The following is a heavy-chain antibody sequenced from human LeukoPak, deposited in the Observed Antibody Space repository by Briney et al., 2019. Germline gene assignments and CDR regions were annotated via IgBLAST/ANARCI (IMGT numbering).Heavy chain of an antibody. J-gene: IGHJ6*02. CDR2: ISSSSSYI. CDR3: ARDAPPEDYVIWQWLPRDYYGMDV. CDR1: GFTFSSYS. V-gene: IGHV3-21*01. Sequence: GGSLRLSCAASGFTFSSYSMNWVRQAPGKGLEWVSSISSSSSYIYYADSVKGRFTISRDNAKNSLYLQMHSLRAEDTAVYYCARDAPPEDYVIWQWLPRDYYGMDVWGQGTTVTVSS. D-gene: IGHD6-19*01.